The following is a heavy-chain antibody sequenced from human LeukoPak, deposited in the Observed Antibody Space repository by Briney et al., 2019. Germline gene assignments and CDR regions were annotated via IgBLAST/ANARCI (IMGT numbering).Heavy chain of an antibody. V-gene: IGHV3-74*03. CDR2: INSDGSGT. D-gene: IGHD4-17*01. Sequence: GGSLRLSCAASGFSFSSYWMHWVRQAPGKGLVWVSRINSDGSGTTYADSVKGRFTISRDNAKNTLDLHMNNLRAEDTAVYYCARGLGTDSGEDYWGQGTLVTVSS. CDR3: ARGLGTDSGEDY. CDR1: GFSFSSYW. J-gene: IGHJ4*02.